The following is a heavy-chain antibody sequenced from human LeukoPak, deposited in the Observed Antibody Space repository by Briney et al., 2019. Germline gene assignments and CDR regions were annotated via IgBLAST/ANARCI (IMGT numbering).Heavy chain of an antibody. CDR3: ARERYGGYYFDY. V-gene: IGHV3-30-3*01. CDR2: ISYDGSHK. CDR1: GFTLSSYA. D-gene: IGHD1-26*01. Sequence: GRSLRLSCAASGFTLSSYAMHWVRRAPGKGLEWVAVISYDGSHKYYADSVKGRFTISRDNSKNTLYLQMNSLRAEDTTVYYCARERYGGYYFDYWGQGTLLTVSS. J-gene: IGHJ4*02.